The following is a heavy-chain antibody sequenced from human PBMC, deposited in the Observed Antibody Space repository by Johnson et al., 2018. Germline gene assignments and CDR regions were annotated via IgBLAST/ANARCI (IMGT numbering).Heavy chain of an antibody. J-gene: IGHJ4*02. CDR1: GFAFSNYA. CDR3: AYLPFSRGYIYGSDC. D-gene: IGHD5-18*01. CDR2: IGSSGGST. Sequence: VQLVESGGGLVQPGGSLRLSCAASGFAFSNYAMTWVRQAPGKGLEWVSAIGSSGGSTYYTNSVKGRFSISRDNSKNTLYLQMNRLRSEDTAVYYCAYLPFSRGYIYGSDCWGRGTLVTVSS. V-gene: IGHV3-23*04.